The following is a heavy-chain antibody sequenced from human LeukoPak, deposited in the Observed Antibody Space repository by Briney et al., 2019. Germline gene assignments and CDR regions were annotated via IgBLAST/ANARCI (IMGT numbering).Heavy chain of an antibody. Sequence: SQTLSLTCVISGDSVSSNSADWNWIRQPPWGGLEWLGRTYYRSKWYNDYAVSVKSRITINPDTSKNQFSLQLNSVTPEDTAVYYCARDQGPYFDYWGQGTLVTVSS. J-gene: IGHJ4*02. CDR2: TYYRSKWYN. CDR3: ARDQGPYFDY. V-gene: IGHV6-1*01. CDR1: GDSVSSNSAD.